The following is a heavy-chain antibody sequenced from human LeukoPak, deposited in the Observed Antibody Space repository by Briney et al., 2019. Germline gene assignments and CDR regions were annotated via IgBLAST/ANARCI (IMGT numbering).Heavy chain of an antibody. V-gene: IGHV4-59*08. J-gene: IGHJ1*01. D-gene: IGHD6-6*01. Sequence: PSETLSLTCTVSGGSISSSYWSWIRQPPGKGLEWIGYIYYSGSTNYNPSPKSRVTISVDTSKNQFSLKLSSVTAADTAVYYCARATSIAARGYFQHWGQGTLVTVSS. CDR2: IYYSGST. CDR3: ARATSIAARGYFQH. CDR1: GGSISSSY.